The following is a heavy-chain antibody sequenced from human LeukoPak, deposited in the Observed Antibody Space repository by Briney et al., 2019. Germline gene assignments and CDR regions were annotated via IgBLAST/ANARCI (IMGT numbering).Heavy chain of an antibody. V-gene: IGHV3-33*01. CDR2: IWYDGSNK. J-gene: IGHJ4*02. Sequence: GRSLRLSCAASGFTFSSYGMHWVRQAPGKGLEWVAVIWYDGSNKYYADSVKGGFTISRDNSKNTLYLQMNSLRAEDTAVYYCARELRGPFDYWGQGTLVTVSS. D-gene: IGHD4-17*01. CDR3: ARELRGPFDY. CDR1: GFTFSSYG.